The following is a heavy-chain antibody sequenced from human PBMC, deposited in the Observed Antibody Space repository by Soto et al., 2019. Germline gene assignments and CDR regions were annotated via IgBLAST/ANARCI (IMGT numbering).Heavy chain of an antibody. CDR1: GFTFSDYY. CDR3: ARRYCYDSSGTPFDY. J-gene: IGHJ4*02. D-gene: IGHD3-22*01. Sequence: GGSLRLSCAASGFTFSDYYMSWIRQAPGKGLEWVSYISSSGSTIYYADSVKGRFTISRDNAKNSLYLQMNSLTAEDTAVYYCARRYCYDSSGTPFDYWGQGTLVTVSS. V-gene: IGHV3-11*01. CDR2: ISSSGSTI.